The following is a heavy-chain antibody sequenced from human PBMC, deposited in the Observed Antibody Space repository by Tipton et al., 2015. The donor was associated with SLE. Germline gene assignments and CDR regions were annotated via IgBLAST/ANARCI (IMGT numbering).Heavy chain of an antibody. Sequence: TLSLTCADSGYSISKDYYWGWIRQSPGKGLEWIGIIYHSGSTYYNPSLRSRVTISVETSKNQFSLKLTSVTAADTAVYYCARRPWGGFDYWGQGTLVTVSS. CDR3: ARRPWGGFDY. CDR2: IYHSGST. D-gene: IGHD3-10*01. CDR1: GYSISKDYY. V-gene: IGHV4-38-2*01. J-gene: IGHJ4*02.